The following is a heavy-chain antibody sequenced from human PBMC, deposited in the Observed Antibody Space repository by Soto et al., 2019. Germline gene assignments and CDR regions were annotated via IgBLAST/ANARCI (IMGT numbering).Heavy chain of an antibody. CDR3: ARSDYSSSLVDY. V-gene: IGHV4-31*03. D-gene: IGHD6-6*01. CDR2: IYYSGST. CDR1: GGSISSGGYY. J-gene: IGHJ4*02. Sequence: QVQLQESGPGLAKPSQTLSLTCTVSGGSISSGGYYWSWIRQHPGKGLEWIGYIYYSGSTNYNPSLKSRVTISVDTSKNQFSLKLSSVTAADTAVYYCARSDYSSSLVDYWGQGTLVTVSS.